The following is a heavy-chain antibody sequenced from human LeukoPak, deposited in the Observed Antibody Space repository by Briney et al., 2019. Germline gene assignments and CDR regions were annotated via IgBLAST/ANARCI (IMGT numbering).Heavy chain of an antibody. CDR2: IYPGDSDT. Sequence: GESLKTSCKGSGYSFTSYWIGLVRHMPGKGLEWMGIIYPGDSDTRYSPSFQGQVTISADKSISNAYLQWSSLKASDTAMYYCARLTYYYDSSGYSFDYWGQGTLVTVSS. J-gene: IGHJ4*02. D-gene: IGHD3-22*01. CDR3: ARLTYYYDSSGYSFDY. V-gene: IGHV5-51*01. CDR1: GYSFTSYW.